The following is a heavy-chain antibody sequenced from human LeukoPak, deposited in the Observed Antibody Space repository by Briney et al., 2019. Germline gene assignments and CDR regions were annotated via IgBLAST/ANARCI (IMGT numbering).Heavy chain of an antibody. Sequence: SVKVSCKASGGTFSCYAISWARQAPGQGLEWMGGIIPIFGTANYAQKFQGRVTITTDESTSTAYMELSSLRSEDTAVYYCAGTYYYDSSGYYWGQGTLVTVSS. J-gene: IGHJ4*02. CDR1: GGTFSCYA. D-gene: IGHD3-22*01. CDR2: IIPIFGTA. CDR3: AGTYYYDSSGYY. V-gene: IGHV1-69*05.